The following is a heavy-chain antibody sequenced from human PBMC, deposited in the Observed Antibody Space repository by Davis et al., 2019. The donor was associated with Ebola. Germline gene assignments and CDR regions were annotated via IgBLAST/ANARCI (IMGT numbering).Heavy chain of an antibody. V-gene: IGHV3-30*04. CDR1: GFIFTNYA. J-gene: IGHJ5*02. CDR3: ARQMVPGVEPYWIDT. CDR2: ISLNGKKT. Sequence: PGGSLRLSCAASGFIFTNYAMYWLRQAPGKGLEWVAVISLNGKKTYYADSVKGRFTLSRDNSNNTLYLQISRVRPEDTAVYYCARQMVPGVEPYWIDTWGQGTLVTVSS. D-gene: IGHD3-10*01.